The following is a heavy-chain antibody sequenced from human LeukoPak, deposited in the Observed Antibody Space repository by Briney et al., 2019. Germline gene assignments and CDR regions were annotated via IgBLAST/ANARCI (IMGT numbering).Heavy chain of an antibody. CDR3: ARGGDRRGFDY. CDR1: GDSISNGGYY. D-gene: IGHD1-14*01. Sequence: SQTLSLTCTVSGDSISNGGYYWSWIRLHPAKGLEWVGYIYDSGTTYYSPALQSRVSISVDTSDNKFSLKLKSLTAADTAVYYCARGGDRRGFDYWGQGTLVTVSS. V-gene: IGHV4-31*03. J-gene: IGHJ4*02. CDR2: IYDSGTT.